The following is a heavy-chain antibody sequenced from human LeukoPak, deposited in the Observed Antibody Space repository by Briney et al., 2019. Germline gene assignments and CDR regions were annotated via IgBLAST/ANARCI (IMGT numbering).Heavy chain of an antibody. V-gene: IGHV4-61*02. J-gene: IGHJ4*02. CDR1: GGSISSSSYY. CDR3: ARESSGWGQYYFDY. CDR2: IYTSGST. Sequence: SETLSLTCTVSGGSISSSSYYWGWIRQPAGKGLEWIGRIYTSGSTNYNPSLKSRVTMSVDTSRNQFSLKLSSVTAADTAVYYCARESSGWGQYYFDYWGQGTLVTVSS. D-gene: IGHD6-19*01.